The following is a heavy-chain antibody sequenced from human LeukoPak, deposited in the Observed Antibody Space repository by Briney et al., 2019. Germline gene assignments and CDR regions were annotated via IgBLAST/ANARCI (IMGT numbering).Heavy chain of an antibody. CDR3: ARGIYTNYAPAQFDY. CDR2: IYYSGST. CDR1: GGSISSSSYY. Sequence: SETLSLTCTVSGGSISSSSYYWGWIRQPPGKGLEWIGSIYYSGSTYYNPSLKSRVTISVDTSKNQFSLKLSSVTAADTAVYYCARGIYTNYAPAQFDYWGQGTLVTVSS. D-gene: IGHD4/OR15-4a*01. V-gene: IGHV4-39*07. J-gene: IGHJ4*02.